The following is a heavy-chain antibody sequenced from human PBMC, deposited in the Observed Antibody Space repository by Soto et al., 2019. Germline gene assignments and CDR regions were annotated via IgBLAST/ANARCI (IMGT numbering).Heavy chain of an antibody. CDR2: IYYSGST. CDR3: ARDSSIAARGYFDY. Sequence: PSETLSLTCTVSGGSISSYYWSWIRQPPGKGLEWIVYIYYSGSTNYNPSLKSRVTISVDTSKNQFSLKLSSVTAADTAVYYCARDSSIAARGYFDYWGQGTLVTVSS. CDR1: GGSISSYY. D-gene: IGHD6-6*01. J-gene: IGHJ4*02. V-gene: IGHV4-59*01.